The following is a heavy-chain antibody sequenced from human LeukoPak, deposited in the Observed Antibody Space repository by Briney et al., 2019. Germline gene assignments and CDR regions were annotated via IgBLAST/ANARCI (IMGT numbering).Heavy chain of an antibody. CDR2: IYYSGST. V-gene: IGHV4-59*01. CDR1: GGSISGYY. D-gene: IGHD1-26*01. CDR3: ARVGATYDAFDI. J-gene: IGHJ3*02. Sequence: PSETLSLTCTVSGGSISGYYWSWIRQPPGKGLEWIGYIYYSGSTNYKPSLKSRITISVDTSKNQFPLKLSSVTAADTAVYYCARVGATYDAFDIWGQGTMVTVSS.